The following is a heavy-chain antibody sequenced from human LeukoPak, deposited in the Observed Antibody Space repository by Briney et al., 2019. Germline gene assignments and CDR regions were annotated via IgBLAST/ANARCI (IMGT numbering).Heavy chain of an antibody. CDR3: ARAAMVRGVRALYFDY. Sequence: ASVKVSCKASGYTFTSYGISWVRQAPGQGLEWMGWISAYNGNTNYAQKLQGRVTMTTDTSTSTAYMELRSLRSDDTAVYYCARAAMVRGVRALYFDYWGQETLVTVSS. V-gene: IGHV1-18*01. CDR1: GYTFTSYG. D-gene: IGHD3-10*01. J-gene: IGHJ4*02. CDR2: ISAYNGNT.